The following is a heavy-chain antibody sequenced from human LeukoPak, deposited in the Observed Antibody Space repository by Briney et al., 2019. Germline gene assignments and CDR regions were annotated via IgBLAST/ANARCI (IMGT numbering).Heavy chain of an antibody. D-gene: IGHD6-13*01. CDR3: ARDRSSWSPFYYFDY. V-gene: IGHV3-33*01. J-gene: IGHJ4*02. Sequence: PGRSLRLSCAASRFTFSNYCMHWVRQAPGKGLEWVAVIWFDGSNKYYADSVKGRFTISRDNYKNTLFLLMNGLRAEDTAVYYCARDRSSWSPFYYFDYWGRGTLVTVSS. CDR2: IWFDGSNK. CDR1: RFTFSNYC.